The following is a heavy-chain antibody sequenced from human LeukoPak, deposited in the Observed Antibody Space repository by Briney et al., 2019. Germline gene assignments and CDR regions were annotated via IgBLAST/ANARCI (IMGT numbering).Heavy chain of an antibody. V-gene: IGHV3-74*01. Sequence: PGGSLRLSCAASGFTFSSNWMHWVRQAPGKGLVWVARINSGGSSTSYADSVKGRLTISRDNAKNTLYLQMKSLRAEDTAVYYCAREEICSNGVYSSCMDVWGKGTTVTVSS. CDR3: AREEICSNGVYSSCMDV. CDR1: GFTFSSNW. D-gene: IGHD2-8*01. CDR2: INSGGSST. J-gene: IGHJ6*03.